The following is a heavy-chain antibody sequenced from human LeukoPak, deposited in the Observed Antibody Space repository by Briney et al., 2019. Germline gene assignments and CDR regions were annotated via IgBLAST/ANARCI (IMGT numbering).Heavy chain of an antibody. J-gene: IGHJ6*03. CDR2: INPNSGGT. D-gene: IGHD3-9*01. CDR1: GYTFTSYY. Sequence: ASVKVSCKASGYTFTSYYMHWVRQAPGQGLEWMGWINPNSGGTNYAQKFQGRVTMTRDTSISTAYMELSRLRSDDTAVYYCARAHYDILTGYEYYYYYMDVWGKGTTVTISS. CDR3: ARAHYDILTGYEYYYYYMDV. V-gene: IGHV1-2*02.